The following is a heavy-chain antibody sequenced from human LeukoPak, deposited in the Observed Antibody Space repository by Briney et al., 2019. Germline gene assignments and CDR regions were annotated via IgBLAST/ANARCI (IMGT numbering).Heavy chain of an antibody. CDR2: IYSGGST. D-gene: IGHD1-26*01. V-gene: IGHV3-66*02. CDR1: GFTVSSNY. Sequence: GGSLRLSCAASGFTVSSNYMSWVRQAPGKGLEWVSVIYSGGSTYYADSVKGRFTISRDNSKNTLYLQMNSLRAEDTAVYYCAGPTSGSYLNFDYWGQGTLVTVSS. CDR3: AGPTSGSYLNFDY. J-gene: IGHJ4*02.